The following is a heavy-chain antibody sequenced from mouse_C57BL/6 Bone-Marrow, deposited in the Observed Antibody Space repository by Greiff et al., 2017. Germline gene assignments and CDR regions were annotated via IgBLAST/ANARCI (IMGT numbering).Heavy chain of an antibody. D-gene: IGHD2-2*01. J-gene: IGHJ3*02. CDR3: TTDGYDG. CDR1: GFNIKDDY. CDR2: IDPENGDT. Sequence: VQLKESGAELVRPGASVKLSCTASGFNIKDDYMHWVKQRPEQGLEWIGWIDPENGDTEYASKFQGKATITADTSSNTAYLQLSSLTSEDTAVYYCTTDGYDGWGQGTLVTVSA. V-gene: IGHV14-4*01.